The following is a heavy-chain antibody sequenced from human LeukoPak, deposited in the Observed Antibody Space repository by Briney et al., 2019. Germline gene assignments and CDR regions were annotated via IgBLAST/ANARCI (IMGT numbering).Heavy chain of an antibody. CDR1: GDSISSGSYY. J-gene: IGHJ6*03. Sequence: PSQTLSLTCSVSGDSISSGSYYWSWIRQPAGKGLEWAVHIYADGSTDYNPSLKSRVTISVDTSKNHFSLRLSSVTAADTAVYYCARDKWGLLDTAIYYYYTDVWGKGTTVTVPS. CDR2: IYADGST. V-gene: IGHV4-61*09. CDR3: ARDKWGLLDTAIYYYYTDV. D-gene: IGHD5-18*01.